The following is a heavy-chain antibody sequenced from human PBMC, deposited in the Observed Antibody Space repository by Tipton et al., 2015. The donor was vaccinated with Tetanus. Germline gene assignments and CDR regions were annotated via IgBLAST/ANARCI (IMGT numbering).Heavy chain of an antibody. CDR3: ARDRGDYIYYGMDV. J-gene: IGHJ6*02. CDR2: IDPNSGDT. V-gene: IGHV1-2*02. Sequence: QVQLVQSGAELKKPGASVKVSCTASGYTFTGYYMYWVRQAPGQGLEWVGWIDPNSGDTIYAQNFQGRVTMTRETSISTVYMELSRLRSDDTAVYYCARDRGDYIYYGMDVWGPGTTVTVS. CDR1: GYTFTGYY. D-gene: IGHD3-22*01.